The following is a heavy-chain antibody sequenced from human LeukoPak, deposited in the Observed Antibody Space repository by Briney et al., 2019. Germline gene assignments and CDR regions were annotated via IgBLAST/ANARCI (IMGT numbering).Heavy chain of an antibody. J-gene: IGHJ3*02. CDR1: GYTFTDYY. CDR2: IDPDSGGT. Sequence: ASVKVSYKASGYTFTDYYMHWVRQAPGQGLEWMGRIDPDSGGTHYPQKFQGRVTMTRDTSISTAYMELSRLRSDDTAGYYCAREYYDSSGRKHAFENWGQGTLVTVSS. V-gene: IGHV1-2*02. CDR3: AREYYDSSGRKHAFEN. D-gene: IGHD3-22*01.